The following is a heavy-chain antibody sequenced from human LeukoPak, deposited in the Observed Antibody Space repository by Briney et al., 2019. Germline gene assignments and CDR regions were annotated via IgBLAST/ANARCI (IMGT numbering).Heavy chain of an antibody. V-gene: IGHV3-66*01. CDR3: ARGSIVATINDY. Sequence: SGGSLRLSCAASGFTVSSNYMSWVRQAPGKGLEWVSVIYSGGSTYYADSVKGRLTISRDNSKNALYLQMNSLRAEDTAVYYCARGSIVATINDYWGQETLVTVSS. CDR2: IYSGGST. D-gene: IGHD5-12*01. J-gene: IGHJ4*02. CDR1: GFTVSSNY.